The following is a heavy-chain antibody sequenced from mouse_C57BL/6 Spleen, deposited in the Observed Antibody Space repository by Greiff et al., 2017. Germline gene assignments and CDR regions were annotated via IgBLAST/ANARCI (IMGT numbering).Heavy chain of an antibody. D-gene: IGHD1-3*01. J-gene: IGHJ1*03. CDR1: GFTFSSYG. V-gene: IGHV5-6*02. CDR3: ARRYNNTYLYFDV. CDR2: ISSGGSYP. Sequence: EVKLMESGGDLVKPGGSLKLSCAASGFTFSSYGMSWVRQTPDKRLEWVATISSGGSYPYYPDSVKGRFTISRDNAKNTLYLQMGSMKSEDTAMYYCARRYNNTYLYFDVWGTGTTVTVSS.